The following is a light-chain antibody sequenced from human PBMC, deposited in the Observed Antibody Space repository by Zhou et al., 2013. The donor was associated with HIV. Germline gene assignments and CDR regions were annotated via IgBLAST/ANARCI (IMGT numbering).Light chain of an antibody. CDR1: QGITSA. Sequence: IQLTQSPSFLSASVGDRVTITCRASQGITSALAWYQQKPGKAPKLLIYDVSTLESGVPSRFSGSGSGTDFTLTISSLQPEDFATYYCQKYNSVPFTFGPGTKVDIK. V-gene: IGKV1-13*02. CDR2: DVS. J-gene: IGKJ3*01. CDR3: QKYNSVPFT.